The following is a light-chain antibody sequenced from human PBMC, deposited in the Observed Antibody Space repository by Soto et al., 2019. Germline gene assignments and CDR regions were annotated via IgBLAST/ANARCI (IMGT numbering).Light chain of an antibody. CDR3: QQYNSWPPWT. J-gene: IGKJ1*01. V-gene: IGKV3-15*01. CDR1: QSVSNN. CDR2: DAS. Sequence: ILMTQYPATLSVSPGERATLSCRASQSVSNNLAWYQQKPGQAPRLLIYDASTRATGIPARFSGSGSGTEFTLTSSGLQSEDFAVYYCQQYNSWPPWTFGQGTKVE.